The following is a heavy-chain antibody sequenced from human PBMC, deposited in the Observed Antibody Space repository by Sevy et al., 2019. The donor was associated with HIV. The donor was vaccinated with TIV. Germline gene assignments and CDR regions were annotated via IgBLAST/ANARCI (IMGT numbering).Heavy chain of an antibody. J-gene: IGHJ4*02. CDR3: ASVSPPGITIFGVVITEGPFDY. V-gene: IGHV3-30-3*01. D-gene: IGHD3-3*01. Sequence: GGSLRLSCAASRFTFSSYAMHWVRQAPGKGLEWVAVISYDGSNKYYADSVKGRFTISRDNSKNTLYLQMNSLRAEDTAVYYCASVSPPGITIFGVVITEGPFDYWGQGTLVTVSS. CDR1: RFTFSSYA. CDR2: ISYDGSNK.